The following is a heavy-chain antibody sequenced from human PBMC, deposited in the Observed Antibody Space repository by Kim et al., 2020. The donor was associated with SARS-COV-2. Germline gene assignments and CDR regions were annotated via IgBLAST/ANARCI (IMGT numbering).Heavy chain of an antibody. J-gene: IGHJ4*02. CDR1: GYTFRTYD. CDR3: ARHSRQTGSSLPFSY. D-gene: IGHD1-1*01. CDR2: INTKTGNP. V-gene: IGHV7-4-1*02. Sequence: ASVKVSCKASGYTFRTYDMAWVRQAPGQGLEGMGWINTKTGNPTYAQGFTGRFVLSLDPSVSTTYLQISSLKAEDTAVYYCARHSRQTGSSLPFSYWCQG.